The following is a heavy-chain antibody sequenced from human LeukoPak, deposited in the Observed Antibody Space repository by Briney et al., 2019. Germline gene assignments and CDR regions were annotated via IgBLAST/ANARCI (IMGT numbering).Heavy chain of an antibody. CDR3: ARAAAGTRDWFDP. CDR2: IIPILGIA. V-gene: IGHV1-69*04. D-gene: IGHD6-13*01. J-gene: IGHJ5*02. CDR1: GGTFSSYA. Sequence: SVKVSCKASGGTFSSYAISWVRQAPGQGLEWMGRIIPILGIANYAQKFQGRVTITADKSTSTAYMELSSLRSEDTVVYYCARAAAGTRDWFDPRGQGTLVTVSS.